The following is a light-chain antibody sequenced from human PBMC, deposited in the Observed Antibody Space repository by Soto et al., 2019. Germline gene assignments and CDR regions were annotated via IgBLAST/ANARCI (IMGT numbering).Light chain of an antibody. CDR1: QSITKY. V-gene: IGKV3-11*01. Sequence: EIVLTQSPTTLSLSPGERATLSCRASQSITKYLAWYQQKPSQVPRLLIYDSSNRATGIPARFSGSGSGTDFTLTISSLEPEDFAVYYCQQRSKWPPTFGGGTKVEIK. CDR3: QQRSKWPPT. J-gene: IGKJ4*01. CDR2: DSS.